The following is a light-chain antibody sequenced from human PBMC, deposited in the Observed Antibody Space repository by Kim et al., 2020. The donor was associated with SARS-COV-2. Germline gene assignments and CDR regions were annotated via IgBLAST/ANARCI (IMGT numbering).Light chain of an antibody. V-gene: IGLV2-14*03. CDR1: SSDVGAYNY. Sequence: QSALTQPASVSGSPGQSITISCTGTSSDVGAYNYVSWYQHHPGKASKLIIFDVTERPSGVSNRFSGSKSGNTASLTISGLQAEDEAHYYCCSYTTIRTWVFGGGTQLTVL. J-gene: IGLJ3*02. CDR2: DVT. CDR3: CSYTTIRTWV.